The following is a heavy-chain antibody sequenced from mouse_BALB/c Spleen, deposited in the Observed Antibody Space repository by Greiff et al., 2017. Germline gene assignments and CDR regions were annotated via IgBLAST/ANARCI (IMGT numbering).Heavy chain of an antibody. CDR1: GFNIKDYY. CDR2: IDPENGNT. Sequence: VQLKQSGAELVRPGALVKLSCKASGFNIKDYYMHWVKQRPEQGMEWIGWIDPENGNTIYDPKFQGKASITADTSSNTAYLQLSSLTSEDTAVYYCAFYGNLFAYWGQGTLVTVSA. J-gene: IGHJ3*01. D-gene: IGHD2-1*01. CDR3: AFYGNLFAY. V-gene: IGHV14-1*02.